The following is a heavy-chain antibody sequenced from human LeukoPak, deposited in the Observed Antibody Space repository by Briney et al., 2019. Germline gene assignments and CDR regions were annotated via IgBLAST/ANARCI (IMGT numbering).Heavy chain of an antibody. CDR2: INPSGGST. J-gene: IGHJ5*02. Sequence: ASVKVSCKASGYTFSSYYMHWVRQAPGQGLEWMGIINPSGGSTSYAQKFQGRATMTRDTSTSTVYMELSSLRSEDTAVYYCARERTDYYDSSGYLNNWFDPWGQGTLVTVSS. CDR3: ARERTDYYDSSGYLNNWFDP. CDR1: GYTFSSYY. V-gene: IGHV1-46*01. D-gene: IGHD3-22*01.